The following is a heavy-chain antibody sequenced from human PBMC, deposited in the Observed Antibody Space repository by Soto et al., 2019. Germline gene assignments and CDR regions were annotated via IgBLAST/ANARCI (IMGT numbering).Heavy chain of an antibody. D-gene: IGHD2-15*01. V-gene: IGHV1-3*01. Sequence: ASVKVSCKASGYTFTSYAMHWVRQAPGQRLEWMGWINAGNGNTKYSQKFQGRVTITRDTSASTAYMELSSLRSEDTAVYYCARDRSCSGGSCPRNFFDYCGQGTLVTVSS. J-gene: IGHJ4*02. CDR3: ARDRSCSGGSCPRNFFDY. CDR1: GYTFTSYA. CDR2: INAGNGNT.